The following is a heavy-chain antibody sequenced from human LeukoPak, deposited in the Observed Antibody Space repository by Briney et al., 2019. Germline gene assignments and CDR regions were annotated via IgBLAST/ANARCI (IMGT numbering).Heavy chain of an antibody. D-gene: IGHD1-26*01. V-gene: IGHV3-66*01. CDR1: GFTVSSNY. Sequence: GGSLRLSCAASGFTVSSNYMSWVRQAPGKGLEWVSVIYSGGSTYYADSVKGRFTISRDNSKNTLYLQMDSLRAEDTAVYYCARMGGVVGARTKRSDYWGQGTLVTVSS. J-gene: IGHJ4*02. CDR3: ARMGGVVGARTKRSDY. CDR2: IYSGGST.